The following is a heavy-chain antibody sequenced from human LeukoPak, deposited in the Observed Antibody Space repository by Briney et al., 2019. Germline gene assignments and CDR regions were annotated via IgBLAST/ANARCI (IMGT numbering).Heavy chain of an antibody. J-gene: IGHJ4*02. CDR2: INHSVSN. CDR1: GGSFCGYY. V-gene: IGHV4-34*01. D-gene: IGHD4-17*01. CDR3: ARGALRGKSYDY. Sequence: PSETLSLPCAVYGGSFCGYYWSWIRQPAGKGREWIGEINHSVSNNYNPSFKSRVTISVDTSKNQFSLKLSSVTAADTAVYYCARGALRGKSYDYWGQGTLVTVSS.